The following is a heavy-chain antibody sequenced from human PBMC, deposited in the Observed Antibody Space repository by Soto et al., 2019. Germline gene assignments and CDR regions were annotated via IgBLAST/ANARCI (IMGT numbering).Heavy chain of an antibody. Sequence: QVHLVEFGGGVVQPGRSLRLSCVASEFTFSTYAMHWVRQAPGKGLEWVALISYAGSKKYYADSVKGRFSISRDDSMNTLCLQMDSLRPEDTAIYYCARVSLYGDYVTGDYWCQGTLVTVAS. CDR3: ARVSLYGDYVTGDY. CDR1: EFTFSTYA. V-gene: IGHV3-30-3*01. CDR2: ISYAGSKK. D-gene: IGHD4-17*01. J-gene: IGHJ4*02.